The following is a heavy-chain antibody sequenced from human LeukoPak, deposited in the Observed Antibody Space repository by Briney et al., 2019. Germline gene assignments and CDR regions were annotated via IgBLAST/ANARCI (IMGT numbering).Heavy chain of an antibody. CDR2: ISGSGGST. CDR3: AKEIYGDSTGGRFQQ. CDR1: GFTSSSYA. Sequence: GGSLRLSCAASGFTSSSYAISWVRQAPGKGLEWVSVISGSGGSTYYADSVKGRFTLSRDNSKNTLYLQMNSLRAEDTAVYYCAKEIYGDSTGGRFQQWGQGTLVTVSS. D-gene: IGHD4-17*01. V-gene: IGHV3-23*01. J-gene: IGHJ1*01.